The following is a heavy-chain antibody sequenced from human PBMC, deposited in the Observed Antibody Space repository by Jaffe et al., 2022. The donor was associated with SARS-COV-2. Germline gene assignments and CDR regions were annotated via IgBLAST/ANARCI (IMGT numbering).Heavy chain of an antibody. Sequence: EVQLVESGGGLVKPGGSLRLSCAASGFTFSSYSMNWVRQAPGKGLEWVSSISSSSSYIYYADSVKGRFTISRDNAKNSLYLQMNSLRAEDTAVYYCAREGAKSPSDYWGQGTLVTVSS. V-gene: IGHV3-21*01. CDR3: AREGAKSPSDY. J-gene: IGHJ4*02. CDR1: GFTFSSYS. CDR2: ISSSSSYI.